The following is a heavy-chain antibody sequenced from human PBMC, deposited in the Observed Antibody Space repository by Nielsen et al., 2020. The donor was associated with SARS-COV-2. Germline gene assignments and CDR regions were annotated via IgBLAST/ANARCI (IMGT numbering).Heavy chain of an antibody. CDR1: GFTFSDHY. CDR2: ISSRGDSI. Sequence: GESLKISCTASGFTFSDHYMSWIRHPPGRGLEWLSYISSRGDSINYADSVRGRFTISRDNAKNSMSLQMNSLRVEDTAVYYCARDWSRAFDVWGQGTMVTVSS. CDR3: ARDWSRAFDV. J-gene: IGHJ3*01. V-gene: IGHV3-11*04.